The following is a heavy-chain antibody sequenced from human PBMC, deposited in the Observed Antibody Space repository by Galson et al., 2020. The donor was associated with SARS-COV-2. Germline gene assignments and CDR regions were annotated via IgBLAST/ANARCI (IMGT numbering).Heavy chain of an antibody. J-gene: IGHJ6*02. D-gene: IGHD3-9*01. CDR2: INPKSGGT. CDR3: ARLRYYDVFTGYIVDV. CDR1: GYTFTAYY. Sequence: ASAKVTCKASGYTFTAYYMHWVRQAPGQGLEWMGWINPKSGGTNYAQKFEGRVTMTMDTSITTAYMELSRLRADDTAVYYCARLRYYDVFTGYIVDVWGQGTMGTVSS. V-gene: IGHV1-2*02.